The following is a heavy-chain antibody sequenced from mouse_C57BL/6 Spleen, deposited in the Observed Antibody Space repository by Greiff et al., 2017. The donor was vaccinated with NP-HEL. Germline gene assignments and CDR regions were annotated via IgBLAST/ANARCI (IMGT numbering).Heavy chain of an antibody. CDR3: ARAHYYGSSYVAY. CDR1: GYTFTSYW. CDR2: IDPSDSYT. J-gene: IGHJ3*01. D-gene: IGHD1-1*01. Sequence: VQLQQPGAELVMPGASVKLSCKASGYTFTSYWMHWVKQRPGQGLEWIGEIDPSDSYTNYYQKFKGKSTLTVDKSSSTAYMQLSSLTSEDSAVYYCARAHYYGSSYVAYWGQGTLVTVSA. V-gene: IGHV1-69*01.